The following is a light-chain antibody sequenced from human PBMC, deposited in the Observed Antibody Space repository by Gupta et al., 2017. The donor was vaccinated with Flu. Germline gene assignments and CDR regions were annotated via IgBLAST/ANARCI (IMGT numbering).Light chain of an antibody. Sequence: QSVLTHAPSPSATPRQMVTTCCSGSSYVGGCNYVYWYQQHPGTAPKLIIYGNIQRPSGVPNRFSGSKSGNSASLAICGLQAEDEADYYCRAYTSSSSAWVFGTGTKVTVL. CDR2: GNI. V-gene: IGLV1-47*02. CDR3: RAYTSSSSAWV. J-gene: IGLJ3*02. CDR1: SYVGGCNY.